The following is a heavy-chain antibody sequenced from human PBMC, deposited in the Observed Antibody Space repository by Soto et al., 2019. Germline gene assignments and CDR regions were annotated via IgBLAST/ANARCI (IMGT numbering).Heavy chain of an antibody. Sequence: PGGSLRLSCVASGFTFSNYGMHWVRQAPGKGLEWVSVIYSGGSTYYADSVKGRFTISRDNSKNTLYLQMNSLRAEDTAVYYCARGQGRGSIYYYGMDVWCQGTTV. J-gene: IGHJ6*02. CDR2: IYSGGST. CDR3: ARGQGRGSIYYYGMDV. V-gene: IGHV3-53*01. CDR1: GFTFSNYG. D-gene: IGHD3-16*01.